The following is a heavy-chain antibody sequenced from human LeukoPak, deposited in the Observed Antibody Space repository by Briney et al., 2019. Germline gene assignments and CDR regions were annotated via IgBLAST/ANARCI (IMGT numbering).Heavy chain of an antibody. V-gene: IGHV4-34*01. J-gene: IGHJ4*02. Sequence: PSETLSLTCAVYGGSFSGYYWSWIRQSPGKGLEWIGEINHSGSTNYNPSLKSRVTISVDTSKNQFSLKLSSVTAADTAVYYCARGSQYNYDSSGYYSHDYWGQGTLVTVSS. CDR3: ARGSQYNYDSSGYYSHDY. CDR1: GGSFSGYY. D-gene: IGHD3-22*01. CDR2: INHSGST.